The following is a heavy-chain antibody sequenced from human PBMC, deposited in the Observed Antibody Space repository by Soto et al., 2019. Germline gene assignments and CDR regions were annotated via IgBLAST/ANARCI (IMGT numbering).Heavy chain of an antibody. V-gene: IGHV1-18*04. CDR2: ISAYNGYT. CDR1: GYTFTSYG. D-gene: IGHD3-22*01. CDR3: ARDRDSSGYYYYGMDV. J-gene: IGHJ6*02. Sequence: QVQLVQSGAEVKKPGASVKVSCKASGYTFTSYGISWVRQAPGQGLERMGWISAYNGYTNYAKKHQGRVTMSTDTSTTTAYMNLRSLRSDDTAVYYCARDRDSSGYYYYGMDVWGQGTTVTVSS.